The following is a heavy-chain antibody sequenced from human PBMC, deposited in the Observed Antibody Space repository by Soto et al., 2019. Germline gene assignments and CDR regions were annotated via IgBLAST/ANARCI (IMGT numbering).Heavy chain of an antibody. CDR1: GYTFTSYG. J-gene: IGHJ6*02. Sequence: GASVKVSCKASGYTFTSYGISWVRQAPGQGLEWMGWISAYNGNTNYAQKLQGRVTMTTDTSTSTAYMELRSLRSDDTAVYYCARDRAGAAAGRYYYGMDVWGQGTTVTVSS. D-gene: IGHD6-13*01. V-gene: IGHV1-18*01. CDR2: ISAYNGNT. CDR3: ARDRAGAAAGRYYYGMDV.